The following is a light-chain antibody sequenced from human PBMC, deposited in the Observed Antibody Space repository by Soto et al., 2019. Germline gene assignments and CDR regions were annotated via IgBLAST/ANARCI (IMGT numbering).Light chain of an antibody. V-gene: IGKV1-12*01. CDR1: QAIDSW. Sequence: DIQRTQSPSSVSASVGDRVTITCRASQAIDSWLAWYQQKPGEAPKLLIFTGSLLHSGVPPRFSGSGSGTDFTLTISSLQHEDFATYYCQQTLSFPPTFGQGTKVDIK. CDR2: TGS. CDR3: QQTLSFPPT. J-gene: IGKJ1*01.